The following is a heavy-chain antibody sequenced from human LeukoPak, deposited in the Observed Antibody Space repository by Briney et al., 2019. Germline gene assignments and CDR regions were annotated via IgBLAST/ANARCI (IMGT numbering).Heavy chain of an antibody. CDR1: GFTFSDYY. V-gene: IGHV3-11*06. CDR3: ARDAGMNYGMDV. D-gene: IGHD1-1*01. Sequence: GGSLRLSCAASGFTFSDYYMSWIRQAPGKGLEWVSYISSSSYTNYADSVKGRFTIPRDNAKNSLYLQMNSLRAEDTAVYYCARDAGMNYGMDVWGKGTTVTVSS. CDR2: ISSSSYT. J-gene: IGHJ6*04.